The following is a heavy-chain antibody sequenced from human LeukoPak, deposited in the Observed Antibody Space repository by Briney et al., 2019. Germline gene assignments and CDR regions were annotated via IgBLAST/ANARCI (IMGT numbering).Heavy chain of an antibody. Sequence: TGGSLRLSCAASGFTFSSFAMTWVRQAPGKGLEWVSAISGSGASTYYADSVKGRFTISRDNSKNTLYLQMNSLRAEDTAVYYCAKHGSGRYFDYWGQGTLVTVSS. CDR1: GFTFSSFA. V-gene: IGHV3-23*01. CDR2: ISGSGAST. J-gene: IGHJ4*02. CDR3: AKHGSGRYFDY. D-gene: IGHD6-19*01.